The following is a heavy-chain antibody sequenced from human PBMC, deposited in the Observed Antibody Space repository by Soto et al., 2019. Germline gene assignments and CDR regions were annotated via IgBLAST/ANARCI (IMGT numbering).Heavy chain of an antibody. D-gene: IGHD2-15*01. CDR2: IHHRGTT. CDR3: ARSFPGFCPGGTCYSGGHSVDS. V-gene: IGHV4-30-4*01. CDR1: NASFSGGDHH. J-gene: IGHJ4*02. Sequence: TLSLTCAVFNASFSGGDHHWNWLRQSPGKGLEWIGFIHHRGTTYYNPSLKSRVSMSLDTSKNQFSLRLTSVTAADTALYSCARSFPGFCPGGTCYSGGHSVDSWGQGTLVTVSS.